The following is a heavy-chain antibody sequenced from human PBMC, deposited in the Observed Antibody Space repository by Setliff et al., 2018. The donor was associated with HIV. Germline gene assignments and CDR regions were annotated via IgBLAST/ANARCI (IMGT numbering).Heavy chain of an antibody. V-gene: IGHV3-66*02. CDR2: IYTGGAT. Sequence: GGSLRLSCAASGVTVSKNYMSWVRQAPGKGLEWASVIYTGGATFYADSVKARFTISRDNSRNTLYLQMNSLRAEDTAVYYCARLNLRRYGDPDWYFDLWGRGTLVTVSS. D-gene: IGHD4-17*01. CDR1: GVTVSKNY. CDR3: ARLNLRRYGDPDWYFDL. J-gene: IGHJ2*01.